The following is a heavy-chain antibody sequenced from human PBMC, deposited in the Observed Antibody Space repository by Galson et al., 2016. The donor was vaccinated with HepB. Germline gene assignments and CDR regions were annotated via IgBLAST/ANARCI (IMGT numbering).Heavy chain of an antibody. CDR1: GGSISSGNYY. CDR3: ASDLAWGSLGN. D-gene: IGHD3-16*01. CDR2: VYTSGYT. V-gene: IGHV4-61*02. J-gene: IGHJ4*02. Sequence: TLSLTCSVSGGSISSGNYYWSWIRQPAGKGLEWIGRVYTSGYTNYNPPLRSRVTISVDTSKNQFSLKLSSVTATDTAVYYCASDLAWGSLGNWGQGTLVTVSS.